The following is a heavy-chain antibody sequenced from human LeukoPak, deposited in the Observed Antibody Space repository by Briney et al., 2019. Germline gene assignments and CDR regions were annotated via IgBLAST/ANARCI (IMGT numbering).Heavy chain of an antibody. CDR1: GFTFTSSA. D-gene: IGHD6-13*01. V-gene: IGHV1-58*01. CDR3: AAVRGYSSSWEFDY. Sequence: SVKVSRKASGFTFTSSAVQWVRQARGQRLEWIGWIVVGSGNTNYAQKFQERVTITRDMSTSTAYMELSSLRSEDTAVYYCAAVRGYSSSWEFDYWGQGTLVTVSS. J-gene: IGHJ4*02. CDR2: IVVGSGNT.